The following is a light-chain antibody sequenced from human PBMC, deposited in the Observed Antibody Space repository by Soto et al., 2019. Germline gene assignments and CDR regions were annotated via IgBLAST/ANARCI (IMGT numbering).Light chain of an antibody. CDR3: CSYAGAYTYV. Sequence: QSVLTQPASVSGSPGQSITISCTGTSSDVGTYNLVSWHQHHPGKAPKLIIYDVSMTPSGVPDRFSGSKSGNTASLTISGLQAEDEADYYCCSYAGAYTYVFGTGTKVTVL. J-gene: IGLJ1*01. CDR1: SSDVGTYNL. CDR2: DVS. V-gene: IGLV2-23*02.